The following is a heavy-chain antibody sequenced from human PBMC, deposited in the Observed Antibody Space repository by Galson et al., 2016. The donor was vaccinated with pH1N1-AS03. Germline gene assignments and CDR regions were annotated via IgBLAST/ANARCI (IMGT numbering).Heavy chain of an antibody. J-gene: IGHJ4*02. Sequence: SLRLSCAASGFTFRNFGMHWVRQAPGKGPEWVGVISHDETGEWYADSVKGRFTISRDDSKNTLYLQMNSLRAEDTALYNCARDLRGSGRPFDYWGQGTLVTVSS. V-gene: IGHV3-30*03. CDR3: ARDLRGSGRPFDY. CDR1: GFTFRNFG. D-gene: IGHD6-25*01. CDR2: ISHDETGE.